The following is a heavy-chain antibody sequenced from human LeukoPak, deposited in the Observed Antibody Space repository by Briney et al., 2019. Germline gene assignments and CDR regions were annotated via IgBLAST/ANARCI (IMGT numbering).Heavy chain of an antibody. D-gene: IGHD1-26*01. V-gene: IGHV1-46*01. Sequence: GASVKVSCKASGYTFIRYHMHWVRQAPGQGLEWIGVLKLYDGSISHAQKFQGRVTMTSDTSTSTVHMELSSLRSEDTAVYFCARDGGSFSYNMDAWGQGTTVTVSS. CDR1: GYTFIRYH. J-gene: IGHJ6*02. CDR3: ARDGGSFSYNMDA. CDR2: LKLYDGSI.